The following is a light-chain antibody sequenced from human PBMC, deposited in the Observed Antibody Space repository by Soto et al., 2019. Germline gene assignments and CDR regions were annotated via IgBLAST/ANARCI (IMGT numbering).Light chain of an antibody. CDR3: QRSARSHRA. CDR2: AAS. J-gene: IGKJ1*01. V-gene: IGKV3-20*01. Sequence: EIVLMQSPGTLSLSPGERATLSCRASQSVSSSYLAWYQQKPGQAPRLLIYAASSRATGIADRFSGSGSGTDFTLTISRLEPEYFAVYYRQRSARSHRAFVQGSKFNIK. CDR1: QSVSSSY.